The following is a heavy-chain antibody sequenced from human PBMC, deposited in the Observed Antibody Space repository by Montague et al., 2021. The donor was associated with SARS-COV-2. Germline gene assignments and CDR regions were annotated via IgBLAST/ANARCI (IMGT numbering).Heavy chain of an antibody. CDR2: IYYSGNT. Sequence: SETLSLTCTISGGSISRRSYYWGWIRQPPGKGLEWIGGIYYSGNTYYNPSLKGRVTISVDPSKNQFSLKLTSVTAADAGVYFCASEGDVVGALRTFDIWGQGTMVTVSS. D-gene: IGHD1-26*01. CDR3: ASEGDVVGALRTFDI. V-gene: IGHV4-39*07. CDR1: GGSISRRSYY. J-gene: IGHJ3*02.